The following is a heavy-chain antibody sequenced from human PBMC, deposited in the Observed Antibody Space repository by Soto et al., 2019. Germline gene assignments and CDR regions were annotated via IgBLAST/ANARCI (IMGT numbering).Heavy chain of an antibody. Sequence: EVQLVESGGDLVQRGGSLRLSCAASGFPFSSYWMHWVRHTPGKGLDWVARIRGDGVTTYYADSVTGRFTVSRDNAKNTLSLQISGLRAEETAVYYCAREYYGLLTGYYSDYWGKGTLVSVSS. CDR1: GFPFSSYW. CDR2: IRGDGVTT. J-gene: IGHJ4*02. V-gene: IGHV3-74*01. D-gene: IGHD3-9*01. CDR3: AREYYGLLTGYYSDY.